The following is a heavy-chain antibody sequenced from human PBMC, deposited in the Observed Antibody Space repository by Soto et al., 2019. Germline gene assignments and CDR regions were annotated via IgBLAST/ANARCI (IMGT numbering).Heavy chain of an antibody. CDR1: GFSFSNYG. D-gene: IGHD3-10*01. Sequence: QVQLVESGGGVVQPGRSVRLSCAASGFSFSNYGMHWVRQAPDTGLEWVALIRSDGSNEDYADSVKGRFTISRDNSKNTLYLEMNSLRAEDTAIYYCARDLRKGRYCDYWGQGTLVAVS. J-gene: IGHJ4*02. CDR2: IRSDGSNE. CDR3: ARDLRKGRYCDY. V-gene: IGHV3-33*01.